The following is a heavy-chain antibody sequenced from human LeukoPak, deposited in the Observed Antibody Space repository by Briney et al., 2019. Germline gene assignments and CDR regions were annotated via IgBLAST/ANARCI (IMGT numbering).Heavy chain of an antibody. Sequence: GGSLRLSCAASGFTFSTYGMNRVRQAPGKGLECVAVVWYDGSLKYYRDSVKGRFTISRDNSKNTLYLQMNSLRVEDTDVYYGARGDGGGGTHPFDYWGQGTLVTVSS. CDR1: GFTFSTYG. J-gene: IGHJ4*02. V-gene: IGHV3-33*01. CDR2: VWYDGSLK. D-gene: IGHD4-23*01. CDR3: ARGDGGGGTHPFDY.